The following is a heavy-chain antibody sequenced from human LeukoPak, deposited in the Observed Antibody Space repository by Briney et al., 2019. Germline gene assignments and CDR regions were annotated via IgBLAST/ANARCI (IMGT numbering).Heavy chain of an antibody. J-gene: IGHJ4*02. D-gene: IGHD2-8*01. V-gene: IGHV4-31*03. CDR1: GGSISSGGYY. Sequence: PSQTLSLTCTVSGGSISSGGYYWSWIRQHPGKGLEWIGCIYYSGSTYYNPSLKSRVTISVATSKNQFPLKLSSLTAADTAVYYCARDFGYCTNGVCHTRFDYWGQGTLVAVSS. CDR3: ARDFGYCTNGVCHTRFDY. CDR2: IYYSGST.